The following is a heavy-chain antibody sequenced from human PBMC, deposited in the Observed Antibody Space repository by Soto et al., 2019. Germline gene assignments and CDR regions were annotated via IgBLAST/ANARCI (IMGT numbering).Heavy chain of an antibody. CDR1: GFTFSSYW. J-gene: IGHJ3*02. V-gene: IGHV3-7*01. CDR2: IKQDGSEK. Sequence: PGGSLRLSCAASGFTFSSYWMSWVRQAPGKGLEWVANIKQDGSEKYYVDSVKGRFTISRDNAKNSLYLQMNSLRAEDTAVYYCARERVGDSSSGQAFDIWGQGTMVTVSS. CDR3: ARERVGDSSSGQAFDI. D-gene: IGHD6-13*01.